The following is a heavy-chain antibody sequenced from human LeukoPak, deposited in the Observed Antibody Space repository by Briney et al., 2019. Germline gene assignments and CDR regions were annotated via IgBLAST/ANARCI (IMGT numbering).Heavy chain of an antibody. CDR3: ATYSSLNRREFQY. J-gene: IGHJ1*01. CDR1: GFTFSNYW. CDR2: IKTDGSEK. D-gene: IGHD3-22*01. V-gene: IGHV3-7*01. Sequence: GGSLRLSCEGSGFTFSNYWMGWVRQAPGKGLQWVANIKTDGSEKYYVDSVKGRFTISRDNAKNSLYLQMNSLRAEDTAVYYCATYSSLNRREFQYWGQGTLLTVSS.